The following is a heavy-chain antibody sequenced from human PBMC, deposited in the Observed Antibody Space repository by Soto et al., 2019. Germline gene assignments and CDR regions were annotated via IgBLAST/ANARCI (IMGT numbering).Heavy chain of an antibody. CDR2: ISNSGNTI. V-gene: IGHV3-48*03. J-gene: IGHJ6*02. CDR1: GFVFKNYE. CDR3: ARDIDNRDYYYGLDV. D-gene: IGHD1-20*01. Sequence: GGSLRLSCVASGFVFKNYEMNWVRQAPGKGREWISYISNSGNTIYVADSMRGRFTISRDNAKNSLFLQMNSLGADDTAVYYCARDIDNRDYYYGLDVWAQGTTVTVSS.